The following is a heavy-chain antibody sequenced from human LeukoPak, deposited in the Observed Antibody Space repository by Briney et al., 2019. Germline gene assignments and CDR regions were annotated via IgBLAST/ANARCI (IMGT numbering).Heavy chain of an antibody. D-gene: IGHD3-16*01. Sequence: GGSLRLSCAASGFTFSSYGMHWVRQAPGKGLEWVAVISYDGSNKYYADSVKGRFTISRDNAKNSLYLQMNSLRAEDTAVYYCARDAQFGYAFDIWGQGTMVTVSS. CDR3: ARDAQFGYAFDI. CDR2: ISYDGSNK. V-gene: IGHV3-30*03. CDR1: GFTFSSYG. J-gene: IGHJ3*02.